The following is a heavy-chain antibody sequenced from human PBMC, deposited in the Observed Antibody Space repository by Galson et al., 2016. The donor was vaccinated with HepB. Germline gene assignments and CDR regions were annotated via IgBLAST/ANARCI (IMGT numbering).Heavy chain of an antibody. V-gene: IGHV4-31*03. Sequence: TLSLTCTVSGGSISSDGYYWSWIRQHPGKGLEWVAFISYSGTTYYNPSLRGRITMSIGASKNQFSLILTSVTAADTAVYYCARDSGSMYPHYYGMDVWGQGTSVTVSS. CDR2: ISYSGTT. CDR1: GGSISSDGYY. CDR3: ARDSGSMYPHYYGMDV. J-gene: IGHJ6*02. D-gene: IGHD3-10*01.